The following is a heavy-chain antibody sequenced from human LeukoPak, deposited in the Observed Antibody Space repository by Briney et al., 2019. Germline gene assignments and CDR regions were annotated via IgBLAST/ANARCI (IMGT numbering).Heavy chain of an antibody. CDR2: IYYSGST. D-gene: IGHD6-13*01. J-gene: IGHJ6*02. Sequence: TSETLSLTCTVSGDSISSRYWSWIRQPPGKGLEWIGYIYYSGSTKYNPSLKSRVTISVDTSKNQFSLKLNSVTAADTAVYYCARQDSSSWVYYGMGVWGQGTTVTVSS. CDR3: ARQDSSSWVYYGMGV. CDR1: GDSISSRY. V-gene: IGHV4-59*08.